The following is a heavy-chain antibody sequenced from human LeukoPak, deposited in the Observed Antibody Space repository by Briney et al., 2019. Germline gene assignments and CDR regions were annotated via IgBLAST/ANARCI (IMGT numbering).Heavy chain of an antibody. D-gene: IGHD6-13*01. Sequence: PGGSLRLSCAASGFTFSSYSMNWVRQAPGKGLEWVSSISSSSSYIYYADSVKGRFTISRDNAKNSLYLQMNSPRAEDTAVYYCARDRNREVGIAANNWFDPWGQGTLVTVSS. CDR3: ARDRNREVGIAANNWFDP. CDR1: GFTFSSYS. CDR2: ISSSSSYI. V-gene: IGHV3-21*01. J-gene: IGHJ5*02.